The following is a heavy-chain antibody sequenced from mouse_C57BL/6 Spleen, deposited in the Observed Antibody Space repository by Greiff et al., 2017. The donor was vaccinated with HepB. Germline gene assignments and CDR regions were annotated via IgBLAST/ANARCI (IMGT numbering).Heavy chain of an antibody. CDR3: TRVGDGYQYYFDY. D-gene: IGHD2-3*01. Sequence: EVHLVESGEGLVKPGGSLKLSCAASGFTFSSYAMSWVRQTPEKRLEWVAYISSGGDYIYYADTVKGRFTISRDNARNTLYLQMSSLKSEDTAMYYCTRVGDGYQYYFDYWGQGTTLTVSS. V-gene: IGHV5-9-1*02. CDR2: ISSGGDYI. CDR1: GFTFSSYA. J-gene: IGHJ2*01.